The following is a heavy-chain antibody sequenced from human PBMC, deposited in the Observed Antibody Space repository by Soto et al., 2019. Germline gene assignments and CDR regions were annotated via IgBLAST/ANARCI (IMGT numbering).Heavy chain of an antibody. D-gene: IGHD3-10*01. V-gene: IGHV4-61*01. CDR2: IYYSGST. CDR1: GGSFSSGSYY. J-gene: IGHJ4*02. CDR3: ARDYYGSGSFSY. Sequence: SETLSLTCTVSGGSFSSGSYYWSWIRQPPGKGLEWIGYIYYSGSTNYNPSLKSRVTISVDTSKNQFSLKLSSVTAADTAVYYCARDYYGSGSFSYWGQGTLVTVSS.